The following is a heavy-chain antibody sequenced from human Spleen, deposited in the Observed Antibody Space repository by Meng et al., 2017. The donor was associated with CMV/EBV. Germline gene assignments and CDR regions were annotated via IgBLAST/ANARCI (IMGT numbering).Heavy chain of an antibody. CDR2: ISAYNGNT. D-gene: IGHD2-2*01. CDR1: GYTFTSYG. J-gene: IGHJ5*02. Sequence: ASVKVSCKASGYTFTSYGISWVRQAPGQGLEWMGWISAYNGNTNYAQKLQGRVTMTTDTSTSTAYMELRSLRSDDTAVYYCARVDFGYCSSTSCYPLNWFDPWGQGTLVTVSS. V-gene: IGHV1-18*01. CDR3: ARVDFGYCSSTSCYPLNWFDP.